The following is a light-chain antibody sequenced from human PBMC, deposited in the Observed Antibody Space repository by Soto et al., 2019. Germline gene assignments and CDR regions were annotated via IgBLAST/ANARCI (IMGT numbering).Light chain of an antibody. J-gene: IGLJ2*01. CDR1: SSDVGNYDL. V-gene: IGLV2-23*03. CDR2: EGS. CDR3: CSYAGSGTFV. Sequence: QSALTQPASVSGSPGQSITISCTGTSSDVGNYDLVSWYQQRPGKVPKLIIYEGSRRPSGVSNRFSGSKSGNTASLTISGVQAEDEVDYYCCSYAGSGTFVFGGGTKLTVL.